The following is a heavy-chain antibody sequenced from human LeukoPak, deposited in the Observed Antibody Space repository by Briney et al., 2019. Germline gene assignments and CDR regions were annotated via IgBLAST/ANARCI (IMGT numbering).Heavy chain of an antibody. CDR3: ARDAPYCSSTSCYRYFDY. CDR1: GYTFTGYY. V-gene: IGHV1-2*02. J-gene: IGHJ4*02. D-gene: IGHD2-2*01. Sequence: ASVKVSCKASGYTFTGYYMHWVRQAPGQGLEWMGWINPNSGGTNYAQKLQGRVTMTTDTSTSTAYMELRSLRSDDTAVYYCARDAPYCSSTSCYRYFDYWGQGTLVTVSS. CDR2: INPNSGGT.